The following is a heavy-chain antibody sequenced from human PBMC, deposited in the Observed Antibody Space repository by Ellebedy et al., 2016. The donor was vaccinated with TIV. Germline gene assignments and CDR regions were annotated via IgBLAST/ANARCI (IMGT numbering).Heavy chain of an antibody. CDR3: SSLSRGSYFVY. V-gene: IGHV3-43*02. CDR2: ISGDGYTT. D-gene: IGHD3-10*01. CDR1: GFNFDDHA. Sequence: GESLKISCAASGFNFDDHAMHWVRQVPGKGLEWVSVISGDGYTTKYADSVKGRITVSRDNTKNSLHLEMSSLRTEDTAFYYCSSLSRGSYFVYWGQGALVTVSS. J-gene: IGHJ4*02.